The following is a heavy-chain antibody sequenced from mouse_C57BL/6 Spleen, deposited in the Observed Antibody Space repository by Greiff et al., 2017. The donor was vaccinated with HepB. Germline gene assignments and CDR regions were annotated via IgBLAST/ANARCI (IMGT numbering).Heavy chain of an antibody. D-gene: IGHD1-1*01. CDR3: AITTVVATDY. V-gene: IGHV3-6*01. Sequence: EVKLMESGPGLVKPSQSLSLTCSVTGYSITSGYYWNWMRQFPGNKLEWMGYISYDGSNNYNPSLKNRISITRDTSKNQFFLKLNSVTTEDTATYYCAITTVVATDYWGQGTSVTVSS. CDR1: GYSITSGYY. J-gene: IGHJ4*01. CDR2: ISYDGSN.